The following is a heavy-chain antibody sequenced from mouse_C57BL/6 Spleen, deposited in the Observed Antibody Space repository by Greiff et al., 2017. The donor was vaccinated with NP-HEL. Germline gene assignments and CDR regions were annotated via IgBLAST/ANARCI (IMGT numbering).Heavy chain of an antibody. CDR3: ARIGMVTRYFDV. V-gene: IGHV1-26*01. Sequence: EVQLQQSGPELVKPGASVKISCKASGYTFTDYYMNWVKQSHGKSLEWIGDINPNNGGTSYNQKFKGKATLTVDKSSSTAYMELRSLTSEDSAVYYCARIGMVTRYFDVWGTGTTVTVSS. CDR2: INPNNGGT. CDR1: GYTFTDYY. J-gene: IGHJ1*03. D-gene: IGHD2-1*01.